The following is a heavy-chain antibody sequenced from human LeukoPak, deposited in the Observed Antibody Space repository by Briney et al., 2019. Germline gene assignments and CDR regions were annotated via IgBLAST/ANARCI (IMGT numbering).Heavy chain of an antibody. Sequence: GGSLRLSCEASGFTFRSYWMSWVRQGPGKGLGWGANIKQDGSEKYYVDSVKGRFTISRDNVKNSLYLQMNSLRAEETAVYYCARYSAAAGTGSWFDPWGQGTLVTVSS. CDR1: GFTFRSYW. CDR3: ARYSAAAGTGSWFDP. J-gene: IGHJ5*02. D-gene: IGHD6-13*01. V-gene: IGHV3-7*01. CDR2: IKQDGSEK.